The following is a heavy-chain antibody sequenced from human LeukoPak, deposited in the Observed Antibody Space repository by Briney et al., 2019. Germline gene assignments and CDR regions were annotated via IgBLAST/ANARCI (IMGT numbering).Heavy chain of an antibody. CDR2: IKQDGSEK. Sequence: PGRSLRLSCAASGFTFDDYAMHWVRQAPGKGLEWVANIKQDGSEKYYVDSVKGRFTISRDNAKNSLYLQMNSLRAEDTAVYYCARVRKTGSYLPYWGQGTLVTVSS. V-gene: IGHV3-7*01. D-gene: IGHD1-26*01. J-gene: IGHJ4*02. CDR3: ARVRKTGSYLPY. CDR1: GFTFDDYA.